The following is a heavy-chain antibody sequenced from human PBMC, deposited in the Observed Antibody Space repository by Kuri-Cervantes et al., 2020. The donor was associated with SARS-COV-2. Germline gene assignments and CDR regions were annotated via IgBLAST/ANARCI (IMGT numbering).Heavy chain of an antibody. J-gene: IGHJ2*01. Sequence: GESLKISCVPSGFTFKTYTMIWVRQAPGKALEWVSSISGSGSYIYYADALKGRFTISRDDAKNSLYLQMNSLRAEDTAVYYCAREDFMYYDFWSGYYHYWYFDLWGRGTLVTVSS. CDR1: GFTFKTYT. V-gene: IGHV3-21*01. CDR2: ISGSGSYI. CDR3: AREDFMYYDFWSGYYHYWYFDL. D-gene: IGHD3-3*01.